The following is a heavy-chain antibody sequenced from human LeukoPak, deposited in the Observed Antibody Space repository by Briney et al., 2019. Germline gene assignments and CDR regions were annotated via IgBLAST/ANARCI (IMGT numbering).Heavy chain of an antibody. V-gene: IGHV1-2*02. D-gene: IGHD3-22*01. CDR2: INPNSGGT. Sequence: ASVKVSCKASGYTFTGYYMHWVRQAPGQGLEWMGWINPNSGGTNYAQKFQGRVTMTRDTSISTAYMELSRLRSDDTAVYYCARGFITMMRPPPYFDYWGQGTLVTVSS. CDR1: GYTFTGYY. J-gene: IGHJ4*02. CDR3: ARGFITMMRPPPYFDY.